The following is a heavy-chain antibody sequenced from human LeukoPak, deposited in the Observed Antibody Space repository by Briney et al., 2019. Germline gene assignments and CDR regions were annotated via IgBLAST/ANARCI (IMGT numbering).Heavy chain of an antibody. J-gene: IGHJ6*03. Sequence: GGSLRLSCAASGFTFSDYYMSWIRQAPGKGLEWVSYISSSGSTIYYADSVKGRFTISRDNAKNSLYLQMNSLRAEDTAVYYCARVSERYYDILTGYGNYYYMDVWGKGTTVTVSS. CDR3: ARVSERYYDILTGYGNYYYMDV. V-gene: IGHV3-11*04. CDR1: GFTFSDYY. D-gene: IGHD3-9*01. CDR2: ISSSGSTI.